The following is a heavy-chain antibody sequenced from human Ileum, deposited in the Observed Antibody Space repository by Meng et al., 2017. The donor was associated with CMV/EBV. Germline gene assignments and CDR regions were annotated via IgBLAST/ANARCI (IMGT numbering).Heavy chain of an antibody. J-gene: IGHJ4*02. Sequence: GESLKISCAASGFIFSSYGMHWVRQAPGKGLEWVAVIRYDGSKTEYGDSVQGRVSISRDNSKNTVYLEMNSLRVEDTAVYYCAKTHIERDFQVGYFDFWGQGALVTVSS. D-gene: IGHD5-12*01. V-gene: IGHV3-30*02. CDR1: GFIFSSYG. CDR2: IRYDGSKT. CDR3: AKTHIERDFQVGYFDF.